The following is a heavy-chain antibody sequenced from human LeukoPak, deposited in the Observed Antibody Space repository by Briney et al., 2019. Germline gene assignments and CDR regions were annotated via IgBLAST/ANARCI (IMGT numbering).Heavy chain of an antibody. CDR1: GDCVSANSAA. J-gene: IGHJ5*02. CDR3: ARENKDSSTWYYNWFDP. CDR2: TYYRSKWYN. V-gene: IGHV6-1*01. D-gene: IGHD6-13*01. Sequence: SQTLSLTCDISGDCVSANSAAWNWIRQSPSRGLEWLGRTYYRSKWYNDYAVSVKSRITINPDTSKNQFSLQLSSVTPEDTAVYYCARENKDSSTWYYNWFDPWGPGTLVTVSS.